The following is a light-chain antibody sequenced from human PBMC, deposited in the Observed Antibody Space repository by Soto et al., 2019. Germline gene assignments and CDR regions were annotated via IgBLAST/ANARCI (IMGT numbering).Light chain of an antibody. CDR1: QTVSSH. CDR2: DAS. J-gene: IGKJ5*01. CDR3: QQRSNWPTVIT. V-gene: IGKV3-11*01. Sequence: EIVLTQSPATLSLSPGERATLSCRASQTVSSHFAWYQQKPGQAPRLLIYDASKRATGIPARFSGRGSGTDFTLTISSLEPEDFAVYYVQQRSNWPTVITFGQGTRLEIK.